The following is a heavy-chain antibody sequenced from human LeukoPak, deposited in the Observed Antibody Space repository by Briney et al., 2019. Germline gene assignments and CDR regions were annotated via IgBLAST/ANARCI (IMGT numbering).Heavy chain of an antibody. Sequence: GGSLRLSCATSGFTFSSYWMHWVRQAPGKGLVWVSRIKSDGSSTSYADSVKGRFTISRDNAKNTLYLQMSSLRAEDTAVYYCTRDRGGSYDFDYWGQGTLVTVSS. CDR1: GFTFSSYW. CDR2: IKSDGSST. D-gene: IGHD1-26*01. V-gene: IGHV3-74*01. CDR3: TRDRGGSYDFDY. J-gene: IGHJ4*02.